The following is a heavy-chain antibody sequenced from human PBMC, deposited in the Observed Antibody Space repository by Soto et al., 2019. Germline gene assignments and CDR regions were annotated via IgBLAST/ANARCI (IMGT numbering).Heavy chain of an antibody. D-gene: IGHD3-9*01. J-gene: IGHJ4*02. CDR2: IYYSRST. Sequence: QVQLQESGPGLLKPSQTLSLTCTVSGGSISSGGYYWSWIRQHPGKGLEWIGYIYYSRSTYYNSSLKNRVIITVDTSKNQFSLKLSSVTAADTAVYYCARDPTGYYSDYWGQGILVTVSS. V-gene: IGHV4-31*03. CDR3: ARDPTGYYSDY. CDR1: GGSISSGGYY.